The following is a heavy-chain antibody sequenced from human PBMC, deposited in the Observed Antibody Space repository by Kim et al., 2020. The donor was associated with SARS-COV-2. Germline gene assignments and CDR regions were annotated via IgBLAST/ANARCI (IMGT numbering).Heavy chain of an antibody. CDR1: GGSISSSSYY. D-gene: IGHD3-10*01. CDR2: IYYSGST. V-gene: IGHV4-39*01. CDR3: ARHRIWFGDHIPFDY. J-gene: IGHJ4*02. Sequence: SETLSLTCTVSGGSISSSSYYWGWIRQPPGKGLEWIGSIYYSGSTYYNPSLKSRVTISVDTSKNQFSLKLSSVTAADTAVYYCARHRIWFGDHIPFDYWGQGTLVTVSS.